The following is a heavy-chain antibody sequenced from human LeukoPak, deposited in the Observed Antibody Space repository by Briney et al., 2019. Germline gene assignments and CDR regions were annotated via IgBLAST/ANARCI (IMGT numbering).Heavy chain of an antibody. Sequence: ASVKVSCKASGYTFTSYAMHWVRQAPGQRLEWMGWINAGSGNTKYSQKFQGRVTITRDTSASTAYMELSSLRSEDTAVYYCARNVGSGSYSLGYFDYWGQGTLVTVSS. CDR3: ARNVGSGSYSLGYFDY. V-gene: IGHV1-3*01. J-gene: IGHJ4*02. D-gene: IGHD3-10*01. CDR2: INAGSGNT. CDR1: GYTFTSYA.